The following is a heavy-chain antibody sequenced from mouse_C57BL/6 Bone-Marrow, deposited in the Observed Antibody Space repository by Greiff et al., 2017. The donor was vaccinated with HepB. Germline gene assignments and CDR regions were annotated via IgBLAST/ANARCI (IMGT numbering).Heavy chain of an antibody. J-gene: IGHJ4*01. Sequence: VQLVESGGGLVQPGGSLSLSCAASGFTFTDYYMSWVRQPPGKALEWLGFIRNKANGYTTEYSASVKGRFTISRDNSQSILYLQMNALRAEDSATYYCASSKRDYAMDYWGQGTSVTVSS. CDR3: ASSKRDYAMDY. CDR2: IRNKANGYTT. CDR1: GFTFTDYY. V-gene: IGHV7-3*01.